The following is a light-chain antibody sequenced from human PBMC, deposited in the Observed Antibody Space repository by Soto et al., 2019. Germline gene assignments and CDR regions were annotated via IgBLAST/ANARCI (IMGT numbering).Light chain of an antibody. J-gene: IGLJ1*01. CDR2: DVS. CDR3: CSYAGTYTFYV. CDR1: SSDVGGYNY. Sequence: QSALTQPRSVSGSPGQSVTISCTGTSSDVGGYNYVSWYQQYPGTAPKLMIYDVSLRPSGVPDRFSGSKSGNTASLTISGLQAEDEADYYCCSYAGTYTFYVFGSGTKGTV. V-gene: IGLV2-11*01.